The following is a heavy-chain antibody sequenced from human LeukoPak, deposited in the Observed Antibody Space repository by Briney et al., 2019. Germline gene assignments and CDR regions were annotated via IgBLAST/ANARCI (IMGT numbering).Heavy chain of an antibody. Sequence: PGGSLRLSCAASGFTVSSNYVNWVRQTPGKGLEWVSVSYNGGTTDYADSVKGRFTISRDNSRNTLYLQMNSLRVEDTAVYYCARDFYGLGRSNWFDPWGQGTLVTVSS. J-gene: IGHJ5*02. V-gene: IGHV3-66*02. CDR1: GFTVSSNY. D-gene: IGHD3-10*01. CDR2: SYNGGTT. CDR3: ARDFYGLGRSNWFDP.